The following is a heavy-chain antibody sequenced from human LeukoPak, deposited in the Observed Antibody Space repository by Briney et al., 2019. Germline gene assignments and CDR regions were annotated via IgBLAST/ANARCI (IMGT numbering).Heavy chain of an antibody. CDR2: IWYDGSNK. CDR3: ARGQIGSGSYD. D-gene: IGHD3-10*01. J-gene: IGHJ4*02. Sequence: GRSLRLSCAASGFTFSSYGMHWVRQAPGKGLEWVAVIWYDGSNKYYADSVKGRFTISRDNSKNTLYLQMNSLRAEDTAVYYCARGQIGSGSYDWGQGTLVTVSS. CDR1: GFTFSSYG. V-gene: IGHV3-33*01.